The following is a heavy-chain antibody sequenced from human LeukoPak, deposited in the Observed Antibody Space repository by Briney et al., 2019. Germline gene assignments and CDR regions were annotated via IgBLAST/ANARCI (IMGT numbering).Heavy chain of an antibody. CDR1: GFNFGGHW. D-gene: IGHD4-17*01. J-gene: IGHJ4*02. V-gene: IGHV3-7*01. Sequence: PGGSLRLSCAASGFNFGGHWMTWVRQAPGKGLEWVANIKQDGSEKYYVDSVKGRFTISRDNAKNSLYLQMNSLRVEDTAVYYCARLRVRPSQMTTVSTFDNWGQGTLVTVSS. CDR2: IKQDGSEK. CDR3: ARLRVRPSQMTTVSTFDN.